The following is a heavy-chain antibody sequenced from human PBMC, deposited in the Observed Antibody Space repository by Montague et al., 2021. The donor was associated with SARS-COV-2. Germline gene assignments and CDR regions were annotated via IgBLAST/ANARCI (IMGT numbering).Heavy chain of an antibody. D-gene: IGHD3-3*01. J-gene: IGHJ4*02. CDR2: IYYSGST. Sequence: TLSLTCAVYGGSFSGYYWSWIRQHPGKGLEWIGYIYYSGSTYYNPSLKSRVTISVDTSKNQFSLKLSSVTAADTAVYYCARGGTIFGVVTSPFDYWGQGTLVTVSS. CDR3: ARGGTIFGVVTSPFDY. V-gene: IGHV4-31*11. CDR1: GGSFSGYY.